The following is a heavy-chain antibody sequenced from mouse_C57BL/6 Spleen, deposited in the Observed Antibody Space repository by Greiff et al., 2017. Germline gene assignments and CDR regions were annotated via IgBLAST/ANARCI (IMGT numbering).Heavy chain of an antibody. CDR2: IYPSDSET. J-gene: IGHJ2*01. Sequence: QVQLKQPGAELVRPGSSVKLSCKASGYTFTSYWMDWVKQRPGQGLEWIGNIYPSDSETHYNQKFKDKATLTVDKSSSTAYMQLSSLTSEDSAVYYCARWGLLRNYFDYWGQGTTLTVSS. CDR1: GYTFTSYW. V-gene: IGHV1-61*01. D-gene: IGHD1-1*01. CDR3: ARWGLLRNYFDY.